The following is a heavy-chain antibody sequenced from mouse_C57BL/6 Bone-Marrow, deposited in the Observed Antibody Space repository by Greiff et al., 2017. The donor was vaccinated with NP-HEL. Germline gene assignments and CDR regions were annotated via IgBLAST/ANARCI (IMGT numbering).Heavy chain of an antibody. CDR1: GFTFTDYY. Sequence: EVQLVESGGGLVQPGGSLSLSCAASGFTFTDYYMSWVRQPPGKALEWLGFIRNKANGYTTDYSASVKGRFTISRDNSQSILYLQMNALRAEDSATYYCARYDPLRDAMDYWGQGTSVTVSS. D-gene: IGHD2-12*01. J-gene: IGHJ4*01. CDR2: IRNKANGYTT. V-gene: IGHV7-3*01. CDR3: ARYDPLRDAMDY.